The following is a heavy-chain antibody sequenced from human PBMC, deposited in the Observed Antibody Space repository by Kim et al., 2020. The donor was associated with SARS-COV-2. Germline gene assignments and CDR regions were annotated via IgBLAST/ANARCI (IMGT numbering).Heavy chain of an antibody. CDR1: GFTFSSYG. V-gene: IGHV3-30*18. CDR2: ISYDGSNK. Sequence: GGSLRLSCAASGFTFSSYGMHWVRQAPGKGLEWVAVISYDGSNKYYADSVKGRFTISRDNSKNTLYLQMNSLRAEDTAVYYCAKAHYAYGDFYEDAFDIWGQGTMVTVSS. D-gene: IGHD3-16*01. CDR3: AKAHYAYGDFYEDAFDI. J-gene: IGHJ3*02.